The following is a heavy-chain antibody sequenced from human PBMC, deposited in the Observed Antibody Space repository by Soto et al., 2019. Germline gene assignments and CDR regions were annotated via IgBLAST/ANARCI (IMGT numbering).Heavy chain of an antibody. CDR1: GGSISSGDYY. CDR3: ASQKGGPGGAFDI. Sequence: QVQLQESGPGLVKPSQTLSLTCTVSGGSISSGDYYWSWIRQPPGKGLEWIGYIDYSGSTYYNPSLKSRVNISLDTSKNHFSLKLSYVTAADSAVYYCASQKGGPGGAFDIWGQGTMVTVSS. CDR2: IDYSGST. D-gene: IGHD3-16*01. V-gene: IGHV4-30-4*01. J-gene: IGHJ3*02.